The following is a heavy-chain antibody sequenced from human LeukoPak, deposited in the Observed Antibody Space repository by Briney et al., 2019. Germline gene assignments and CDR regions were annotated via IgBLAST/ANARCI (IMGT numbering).Heavy chain of an antibody. J-gene: IGHJ4*02. CDR3: AKANSASDYDYFDY. Sequence: GGSLRLSCAASGFTFISYWMSGVRQAPGKGLEGVANIKQDGSEKYYVDSVKGRLTISRHNAKNSLYLQMNSLRAEDPAVYYCAKANSASDYDYFDYWGPGTLVTVSS. CDR2: IKQDGSEK. CDR1: GFTFISYW. V-gene: IGHV3-7*01. D-gene: IGHD5-12*01.